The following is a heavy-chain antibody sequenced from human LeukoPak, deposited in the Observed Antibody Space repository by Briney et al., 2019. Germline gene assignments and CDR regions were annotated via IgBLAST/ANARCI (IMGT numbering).Heavy chain of an antibody. D-gene: IGHD2-8*01. J-gene: IGHJ4*02. V-gene: IGHV3-23*01. CDR3: AKDTSAQTYCTNGVCYSDY. CDR1: GFTFSSYA. Sequence: GGSLRLSCAASGFTFSSYAMSWVRQAPGKGLEWVSAISGSGGSTYYADSVKGRFTISRDNSKNTLYLQMNSLRAEDTAVYYCAKDTSAQTYCTNGVCYSDYWGQGTLVTVSS. CDR2: ISGSGGST.